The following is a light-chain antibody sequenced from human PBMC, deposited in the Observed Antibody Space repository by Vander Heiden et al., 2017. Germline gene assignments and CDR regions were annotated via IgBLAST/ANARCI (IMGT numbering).Light chain of an antibody. CDR3: AAWDDSRTGAYV. CDR1: SSNIGSNT. Sequence: QSVLPQPPSASGTPGQRVTISCSGSSSNIGSNTVNWYHQLPGTAPKLLIYKNNQRPPGVPDRLSGSQSGTSAALAISGLQSDEEADYYCAAWDDSRTGAYVFGTGTKVTVL. J-gene: IGLJ1*01. V-gene: IGLV1-44*01. CDR2: KNN.